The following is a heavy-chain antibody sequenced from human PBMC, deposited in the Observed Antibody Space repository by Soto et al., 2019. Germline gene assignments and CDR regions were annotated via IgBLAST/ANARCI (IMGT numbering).Heavy chain of an antibody. V-gene: IGHV5-51*01. CDR3: ARHYDILTGYPEVRGYYYYYYMDV. CDR2: IYPGDSDT. J-gene: IGHJ6*03. CDR1: GYSFTSYW. Sequence: GESLKISCKGSGYSFTSYWIGWVRQMPGKGLEWMGIIYPGDSDTRYSPSFQGQVTISADKSISTAYLQWSSLKTSDTAMYYCARHYDILTGYPEVRGYYYYYYMDVWGKGTTVTVSS. D-gene: IGHD3-9*01.